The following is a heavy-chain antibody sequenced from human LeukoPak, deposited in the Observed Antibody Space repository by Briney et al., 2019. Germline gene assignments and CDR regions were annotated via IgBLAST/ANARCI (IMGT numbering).Heavy chain of an antibody. CDR2: ITSGTTYI. D-gene: IGHD3-10*01. CDR3: AREDSYYYGSGSYPFDY. V-gene: IGHV3-21*01. J-gene: IGHJ4*02. Sequence: GGSLRLSCAASGFTFSDYNMNWVRQSPEKGLEWVSSITSGTTYIYYADSVRGRFTLSRDNAKNSLYLQMNSLRAEDTAVYYCAREDSYYYGSGSYPFDYWGQGTLVTVSS. CDR1: GFTFSDYN.